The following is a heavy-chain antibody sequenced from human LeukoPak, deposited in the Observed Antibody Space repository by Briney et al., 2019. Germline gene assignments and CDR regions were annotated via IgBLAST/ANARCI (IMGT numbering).Heavy chain of an antibody. J-gene: IGHJ4*02. CDR2: IIPILGIA. CDR1: GCTFSSYA. V-gene: IGHV1-69*04. Sequence: GASVNVSCKASGCTFSSYAISWVRQAPGPGLELMGRIIPILGIANYAQKFQGRVTITADKSTSTAYMELSSLRSEDTAVYYCARDWVPYGSGSLYYFDYWGQGTLVTVSS. CDR3: ARDWVPYGSGSLYYFDY. D-gene: IGHD3-10*01.